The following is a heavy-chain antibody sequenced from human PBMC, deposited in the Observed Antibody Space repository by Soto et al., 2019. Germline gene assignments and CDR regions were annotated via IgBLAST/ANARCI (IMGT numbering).Heavy chain of an antibody. CDR2: MNPNSGNT. CDR3: ARGFSYYDFWSGYYIGGQYYYYMDV. D-gene: IGHD3-3*01. CDR1: GYTFTSYD. J-gene: IGHJ6*03. Sequence: ASVKVSCKASGYTFTSYDINWVRQATGQGLEWMGWMNPNSGNTGYAQKFQGRVTMTRNTSISTAYMELSSLRSEDTAVYYCARGFSYYDFWSGYYIGGQYYYYMDVWGKGTTVTVSS. V-gene: IGHV1-8*01.